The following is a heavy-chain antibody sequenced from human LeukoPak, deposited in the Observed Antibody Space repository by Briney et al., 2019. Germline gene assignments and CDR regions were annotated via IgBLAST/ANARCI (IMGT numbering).Heavy chain of an antibody. J-gene: IGHJ5*02. CDR3: ATGIAAAGHNWFDP. D-gene: IGHD6-13*01. V-gene: IGHV4-59*01. Sequence: SETLSLTCTVSGGSISSYYWSWIRQPPGKGLEWIGYIYYSGSTNYNPSLKSRVAISVDTSKNQFSLKLSSVTAADTAVYYCATGIAAAGHNWFDPWGQGTLVTVSS. CDR1: GGSISSYY. CDR2: IYYSGST.